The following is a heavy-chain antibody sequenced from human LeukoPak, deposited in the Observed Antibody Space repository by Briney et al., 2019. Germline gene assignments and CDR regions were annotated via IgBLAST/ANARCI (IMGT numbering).Heavy chain of an antibody. J-gene: IGHJ4*02. CDR1: GYTFTDYY. Sequence: GASVKVSCKASGYTFTDYYMHWVRQAPGQGLEWMGWINPNSGGTNYAQKFQGRVTMTRDTSIRTAYMELSRLRSDDTAVYYCARDLSIASVSSNNYWGQGTLVTVPS. CDR2: INPNSGGT. CDR3: ARDLSIASVSSNNY. V-gene: IGHV1-2*02. D-gene: IGHD6-13*01.